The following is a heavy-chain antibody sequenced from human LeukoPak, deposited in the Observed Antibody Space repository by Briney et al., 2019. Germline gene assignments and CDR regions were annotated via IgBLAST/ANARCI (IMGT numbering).Heavy chain of an antibody. V-gene: IGHV4-61*02. D-gene: IGHD5-18*01. J-gene: IGHJ4*02. CDR2: IYTSGST. CDR1: GGSISSGSYY. CDR3: ARESNSYGYGLDY. Sequence: SETLSLTCTVSGGSISSGSYYWSWIRQPAGKGLEWIGRIYTSGSTNYNPSLKSRVTISLDTSKNQFSLKLSSVTAADTAVYYCARESNSYGYGLDYWGQGTLVTVSS.